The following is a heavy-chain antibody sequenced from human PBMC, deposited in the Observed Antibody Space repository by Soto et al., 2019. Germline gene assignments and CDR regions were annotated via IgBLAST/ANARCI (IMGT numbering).Heavy chain of an antibody. J-gene: IGHJ6*02. Sequence: GGSLRLSCVASGFTFSSYAMSWVRQAPGKGLEWVSAISGSGGSTYYADSVKGRFTISRDNSKNTLYLQMNSLRAEDTAVYYCAKDSQLWFGYYGMDVWGQGTTVTVSS. CDR2: ISGSGGST. CDR1: GFTFSSYA. D-gene: IGHD3-10*01. V-gene: IGHV3-23*01. CDR3: AKDSQLWFGYYGMDV.